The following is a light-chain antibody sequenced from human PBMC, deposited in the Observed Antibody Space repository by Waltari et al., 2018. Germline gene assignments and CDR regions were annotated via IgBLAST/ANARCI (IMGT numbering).Light chain of an antibody. Sequence: DIQRTQSPSSVSASVGGGVTITCRASQCISNWLAWYQQKPGKAPKLLIYGASSLQSGVPSRFSGSGSGTDFTLTITSLQPEDFATYYCQQDNSLPPSFGQGTKLEIK. J-gene: IGKJ2*01. CDR3: QQDNSLPPS. V-gene: IGKV1D-12*01. CDR2: GAS. CDR1: QCISNW.